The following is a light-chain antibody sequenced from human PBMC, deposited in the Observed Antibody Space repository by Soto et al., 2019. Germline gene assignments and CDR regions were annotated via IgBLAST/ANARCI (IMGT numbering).Light chain of an antibody. CDR1: QGIISF. CDR3: QQLNSFPIP. J-gene: IGKJ3*01. CDR2: GAS. V-gene: IGKV1-9*01. Sequence: IQLTQSPSSLSASVGDRVTITCRASQGIISFLAWYQQKPGKAPKLLIYGASTLQSGGPSRFSGTGSGTDFTLTLGSLQREDLATSYCQQLNSFPIPFGPGTKVDIQ.